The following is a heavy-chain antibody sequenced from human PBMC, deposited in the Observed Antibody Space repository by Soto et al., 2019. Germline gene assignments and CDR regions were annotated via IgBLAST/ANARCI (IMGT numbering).Heavy chain of an antibody. V-gene: IGHV3-73*01. J-gene: IGHJ4*02. CDR1: GFTFSGSA. CDR2: IRSKANSYAT. D-gene: IGHD3-10*01. CDR3: TRQITMVRGVPRFDY. Sequence: EVQLVESGGGLVQPGGSLKLSCAASGFTFSGSAMHWVRQASGKGLEWVGRIRSKANSYATAYAASVKGRFTISRDDSTTTAYLQMNSLKTEDTAVYYCTRQITMVRGVPRFDYWGQGTLVTVSS.